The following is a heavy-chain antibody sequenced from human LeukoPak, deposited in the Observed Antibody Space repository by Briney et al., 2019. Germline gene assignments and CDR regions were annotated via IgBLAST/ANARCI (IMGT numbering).Heavy chain of an antibody. D-gene: IGHD3-3*01. Sequence: PGGSLRLSCEVSGFPVRSIYMTWFRQPPGKGLECVAVIYSGGTTYHIDSVKGRFTISRDISKSTMYLEMNNLRVEDTAIYYCASLEGGPSDGRWGQGTLVTVSS. V-gene: IGHV3-53*01. CDR3: ASLEGGPSDGR. J-gene: IGHJ4*02. CDR1: GFPVRSIY. CDR2: IYSGGTT.